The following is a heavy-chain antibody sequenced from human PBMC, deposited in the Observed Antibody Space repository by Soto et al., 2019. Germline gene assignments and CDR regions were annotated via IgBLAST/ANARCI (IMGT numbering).Heavy chain of an antibody. V-gene: IGHV3-9*01. CDR1: GFTFDDYA. CDR2: ISWNSGSI. D-gene: IGHD3-10*01. Sequence: EVQLVESGGGLVQPGRSLRLSCAASGFTFDDYAMHWVRQAPGKGLEWVSGISWNSGSIGYADSVKGRFTISRDNAKNSLYLQMNSLRAEDTALYYCAKDIGSSVTCWFDPWGQGTLVTVSS. CDR3: AKDIGSSVTCWFDP. J-gene: IGHJ5*02.